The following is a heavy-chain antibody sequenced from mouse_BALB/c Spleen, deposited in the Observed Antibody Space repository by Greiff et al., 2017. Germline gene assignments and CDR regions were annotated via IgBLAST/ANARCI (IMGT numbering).Heavy chain of an antibody. J-gene: IGHJ2*01. D-gene: IGHD2-14*01. CDR2: ISDGGSYT. CDR3: AREDYRSPFDY. Sequence: EVKLMESGGGLVKPGGSLKLSCAASGFTFSDYYMYWVRQTPEKRLEWVATISDGGSYTYYPDSVKGRFTISRDNAKNNLYLQMSSLKSEDTAMYYCAREDYRSPFDYWGQGTTLTVSS. CDR1: GFTFSDYY. V-gene: IGHV5-4*02.